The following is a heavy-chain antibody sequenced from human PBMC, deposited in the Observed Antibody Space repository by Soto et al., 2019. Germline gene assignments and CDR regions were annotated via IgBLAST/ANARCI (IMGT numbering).Heavy chain of an antibody. CDR2: IKQDGSEK. J-gene: IGHJ6*02. CDR1: GLTFSSYW. V-gene: IGHV3-7*01. CDR3: SGSRTTNFAWPTYGMVL. Sequence: GSLRLSCAASGLTFSSYWMSWVRQDPGKGLEWVANIKQDGSEKYYVDSVNGRFTISRDNSKNSLYLQMDRLRAEDMSVYYCSGSRTTNFAWPTYGMVLGGQGTWVTVAS. D-gene: IGHD3-9*01.